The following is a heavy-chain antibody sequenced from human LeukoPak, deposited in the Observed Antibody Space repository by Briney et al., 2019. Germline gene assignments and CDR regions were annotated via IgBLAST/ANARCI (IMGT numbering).Heavy chain of an antibody. D-gene: IGHD6-19*01. CDR3: ARGPRSRGWRVAFDI. V-gene: IGHV4-34*01. J-gene: IGHJ3*02. CDR2: INHSGST. CDR1: GGSFSGYY. Sequence: PSETLSLTCAVYGGSFSGYYWSWIRQPPGKGLEWIGEINHSGSTNYNPSLKSRVTISVDTSKNQFSLKLSSVTAADTAVYYCARGPRSRGWRVAFDIWGQGTMVTVSS.